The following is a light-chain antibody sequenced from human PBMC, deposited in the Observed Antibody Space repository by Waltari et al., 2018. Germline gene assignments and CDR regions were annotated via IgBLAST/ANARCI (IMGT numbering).Light chain of an antibody. CDR1: QSTTTT. Sequence: EFLMMQSPPTLSLSPWERSTFSCRASQSTTTTLAWYQHKPVQAPRLLIYDASTRATSVPARFSGSGSGTEFTLTISSLQSEDFAVSYCQQYNRWPPIPFGQVTGLAIK. CDR2: DAS. J-gene: IGKJ5*01. CDR3: QQYNRWPPIP. V-gene: IGKV3-15*01.